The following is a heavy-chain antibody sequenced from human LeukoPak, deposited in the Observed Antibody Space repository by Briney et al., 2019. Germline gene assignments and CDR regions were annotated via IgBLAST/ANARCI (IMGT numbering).Heavy chain of an antibody. D-gene: IGHD3-10*01. CDR3: ATQRLSSGTLIEVPFDY. V-gene: IGHV1-24*01. CDR2: FDPEDGET. Sequence: ASVKVSCKVSGYTLTELSMHWVRQAPGKGLEWMGGFDPEDGETIYAQKFQGRVTMTEDTSTDTAYMELSSLRSEDTAVYYCATQRLSSGTLIEVPFDYWGQGTLVTVSS. J-gene: IGHJ4*02. CDR1: GYTLTELS.